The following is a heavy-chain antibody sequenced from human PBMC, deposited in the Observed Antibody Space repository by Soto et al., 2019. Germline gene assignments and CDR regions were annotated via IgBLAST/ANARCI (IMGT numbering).Heavy chain of an antibody. CDR3: AGDRDFWSGYYKYDGYYYGMDV. J-gene: IGHJ6*02. CDR1: GFTFSSYG. D-gene: IGHD3-3*01. Sequence: PGGSLRLSCAASGFTFSSYGMHWVRQAPGKGLEWVAVIWYDGSNKYYADSVKGRFTISRDNSKNTLYLQMNSLRAEDTAVYYCAGDRDFWSGYYKYDGYYYGMDVWGQGTTVTVSS. V-gene: IGHV3-33*01. CDR2: IWYDGSNK.